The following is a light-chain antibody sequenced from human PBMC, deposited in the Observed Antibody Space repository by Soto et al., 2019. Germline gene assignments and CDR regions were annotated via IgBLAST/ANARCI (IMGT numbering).Light chain of an antibody. CDR1: TSNIGSNP. J-gene: IGLJ1*01. V-gene: IGLV1-44*01. Sequence: SLLSQPPPTSWTPGPRVTIPCSGSTSNIGSNPVNWYQQLPGTAPKLLIDSNNQRPSGVPDRFSGSRSGTSASLAISGLQSEDEADYYCAAWDDSLYGRVFGTGTKVTVL. CDR3: AAWDDSLYGRV. CDR2: SNN.